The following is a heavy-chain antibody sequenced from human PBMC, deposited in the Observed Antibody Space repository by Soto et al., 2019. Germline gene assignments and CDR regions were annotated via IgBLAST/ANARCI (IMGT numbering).Heavy chain of an antibody. D-gene: IGHD2-21*02. Sequence: ASVKVSCKASGGTFSSYAISWVRQAPGQGLEWMGGIIPIFGTANYAQKFQGRVTITADESTSTAYMELSSLRSEDTAVYYCTSSVVFVPDVVTAILYYFDYWGQGTLVTVSS. J-gene: IGHJ4*02. CDR1: GGTFSSYA. CDR2: IIPIFGTA. CDR3: TSSVVFVPDVVTAILYYFDY. V-gene: IGHV1-69*13.